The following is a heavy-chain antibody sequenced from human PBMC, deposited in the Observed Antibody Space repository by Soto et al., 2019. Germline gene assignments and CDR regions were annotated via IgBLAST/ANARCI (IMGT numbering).Heavy chain of an antibody. CDR1: GFTFSSYE. V-gene: IGHV3-48*03. CDR3: TRGTQQRHLDY. D-gene: IGHD6-13*01. CDR2: ISSSGRTI. Sequence: PGGSLRLSCAASGFTFSSYEMNWVRQAPGKGLEWVSYISSSGRTIYYADSVKGRFTISRDNAKNSLYLQLNSLRAEDTAVFYCTRGTQQRHLDYWGQGTLVTVS. J-gene: IGHJ4*02.